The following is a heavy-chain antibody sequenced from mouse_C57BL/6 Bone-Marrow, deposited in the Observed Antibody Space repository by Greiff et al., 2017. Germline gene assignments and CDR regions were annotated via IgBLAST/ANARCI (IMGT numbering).Heavy chain of an antibody. CDR1: GYTFTDYN. CDR3: ASVKKIGHSPFAY. V-gene: IGHV1-18*01. J-gene: IGHJ3*01. CDR2: INPNNGGT. D-gene: IGHD3-3*01. Sequence: EVQLQQSGPELVKPGASVKIPCKASGYTFTDYNMDWVKQSHGKSLEWIGDINPNNGGTIYNQKFKGKATLTVDKSSSTAYMELRSLTSEDTAVYYCASVKKIGHSPFAYWGQGTLVTVSA.